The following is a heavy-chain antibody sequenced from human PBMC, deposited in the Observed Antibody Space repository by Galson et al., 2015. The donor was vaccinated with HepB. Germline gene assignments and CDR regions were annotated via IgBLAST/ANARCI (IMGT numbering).Heavy chain of an antibody. V-gene: IGHV3-21*01. D-gene: IGHD5-12*01. CDR3: ARDVATITLFDY. CDR1: GFTFSSYS. J-gene: IGHJ4*02. CDR2: ISSSSSYI. Sequence: SLRLSCAASGFTFSSYSMNWVRQAPGKGLEWVSSISSSSSYIYYADSVKGRFTISRDNAKNSLYLQMNSLRAEDTAVYYCARDVATITLFDYWGQGTLVTVSS.